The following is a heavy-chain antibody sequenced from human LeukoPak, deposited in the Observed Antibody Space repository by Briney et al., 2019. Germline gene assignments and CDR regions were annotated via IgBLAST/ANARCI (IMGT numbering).Heavy chain of an antibody. CDR1: GGSFSGYY. D-gene: IGHD6-6*01. Sequence: SETLSLTCAVYGGSFSGYYWSWIRQPPGKGLEWIGEINHSGSTNYNPSLKSRVTISVDTSKNQFSLKLSSVTAADTAVYYCARLAARPDSVGYWGQGTLVTVSS. V-gene: IGHV4-34*01. CDR2: INHSGST. J-gene: IGHJ4*02. CDR3: ARLAARPDSVGY.